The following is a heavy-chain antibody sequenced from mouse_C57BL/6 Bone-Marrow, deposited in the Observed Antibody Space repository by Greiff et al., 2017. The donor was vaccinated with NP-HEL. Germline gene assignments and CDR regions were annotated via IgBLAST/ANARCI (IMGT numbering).Heavy chain of an antibody. CDR1: GYTFTSYW. CDR2: IDPSRGGA. V-gene: IGHV1-72*01. Sequence: VQLQQPGAELVKPGASVKLSCKASGYTFTSYWMHWVKQRPGRGLEWIGRIDPSRGGAKYNEQFKSKDTLTVDKPSSPAYMQLHSLACEDSAVYYCAREAWLLPLMDYWGQGTSVTVSS. J-gene: IGHJ4*01. D-gene: IGHD2-3*01. CDR3: AREAWLLPLMDY.